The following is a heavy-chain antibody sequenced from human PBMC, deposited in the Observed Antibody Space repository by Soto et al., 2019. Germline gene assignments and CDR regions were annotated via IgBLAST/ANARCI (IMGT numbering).Heavy chain of an antibody. CDR3: AKDLGLDASASYPYH. J-gene: IGHJ5*02. D-gene: IGHD3-10*01. CDR1: GLTFSSFG. Sequence: QVHLVESGGGVVQPGRSLRLSCAASGLTFSSFGMHWVRHTPGKGLEWLAVISYAGSHKLHADSVQGRFTISRDNSKNTVSLQMNSLRTEDTAVYYCAKDLGLDASASYPYHWGQGTLVTVSS. V-gene: IGHV3-30*18. CDR2: ISYAGSHK.